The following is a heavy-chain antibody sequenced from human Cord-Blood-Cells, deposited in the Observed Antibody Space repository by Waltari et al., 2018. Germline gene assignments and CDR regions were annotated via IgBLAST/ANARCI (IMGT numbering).Heavy chain of an antibody. V-gene: IGHV4-39*01. J-gene: IGHJ5*02. CDR3: ARRLQYMYVPYNWFDP. D-gene: IGHD2-8*01. Sequence: QLQLQESGPGLVKPSETLSLTCTVSGGSISSSSSYWGWFRPPPGKGLEWIGSIYYSGSTYYNPSLKSRVTISVDTSKNQFSLKLSSVTAADTAVYYCARRLQYMYVPYNWFDPWGQGTLVTVSS. CDR2: IYYSGST. CDR1: GGSISSSSSY.